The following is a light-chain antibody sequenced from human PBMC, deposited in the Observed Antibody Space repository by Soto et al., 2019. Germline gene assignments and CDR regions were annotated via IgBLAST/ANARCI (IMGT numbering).Light chain of an antibody. CDR1: SSNIGNNF. CDR3: QSYDSSLSGHVV. Sequence: QSVLTQPPSASGTPGQRVTISCSGSSSNIGNNFVHWYQQLPGTAPKLLIYGNSNRPSGVPDRFSGSKSGTSASLAITGLQAEDEADYYCQSYDSSLSGHVVFGGGTKLTVL. CDR2: GNS. V-gene: IGLV1-40*01. J-gene: IGLJ2*01.